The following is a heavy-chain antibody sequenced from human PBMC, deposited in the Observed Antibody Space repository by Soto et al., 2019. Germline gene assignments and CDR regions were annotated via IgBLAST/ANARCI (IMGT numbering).Heavy chain of an antibody. D-gene: IGHD3-10*01. CDR2: IHFDGTT. CDR1: GGSIGINSYY. CDR3: ARHYYASGNYGLNWFDP. Sequence: QLHLQESGPGLVKPSETLSLTCTVSGGSIGINSYYWGWIRQPPGKGLEWIGSIHFDGTTYYNPSLRSRVTISIDRSKSQFSLRLSSVTAADAAVYYCARHYYASGNYGLNWFDPWGQGTLVTVSS. J-gene: IGHJ5*02. V-gene: IGHV4-39*01.